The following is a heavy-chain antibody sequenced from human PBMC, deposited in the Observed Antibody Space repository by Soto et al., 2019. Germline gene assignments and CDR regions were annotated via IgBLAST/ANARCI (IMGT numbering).Heavy chain of an antibody. CDR2: ISSSSSTI. J-gene: IGHJ4*02. CDR1: GFTFSSYS. V-gene: IGHV3-48*02. D-gene: IGHD6-19*01. Sequence: GGSLRLSCAASGFTFSSYSMNWVRQAPGKGLEWVSYISSSSSTIYYADSVKGRFTISRDNAKNSLYLQMNSLRDEDTAVYYCARDRIAVAGNGFDYWGQGTLVTVSS. CDR3: ARDRIAVAGNGFDY.